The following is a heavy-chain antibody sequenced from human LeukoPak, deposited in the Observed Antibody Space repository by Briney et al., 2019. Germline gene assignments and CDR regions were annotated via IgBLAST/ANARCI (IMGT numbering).Heavy chain of an antibody. CDR2: IYPGDSDT. J-gene: IGHJ3*02. CDR3: ASGGGRYYDSSGADI. Sequence: GESLKISCKGSGYSFTSYWIGWVRQMPGKGLEWMGIIYPGDSDTRYSPSFQGQVTISADKSISTAYLQWSSLKASDTAMYYCASGGGRYYDSSGADIWGQGTMVTVSS. CDR1: GYSFTSYW. V-gene: IGHV5-51*01. D-gene: IGHD3-22*01.